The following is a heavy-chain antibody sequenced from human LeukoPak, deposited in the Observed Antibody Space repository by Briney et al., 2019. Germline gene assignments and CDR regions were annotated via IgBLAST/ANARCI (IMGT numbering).Heavy chain of an antibody. CDR2: IFYSGST. CDR3: ASAGYSSGWYDLSGYYYYYMDV. J-gene: IGHJ6*03. V-gene: IGHV4-39*07. CDR1: GGSISTSSYY. D-gene: IGHD6-19*01. Sequence: SETLSLTCTVSGGSISTSSYYWGWVRQPPGKGLEWIGNIFYSGSTYYSPSLKSRVTISLDTSRNQFSLKLSSVTAADTAVYYCASAGYSSGWYDLSGYYYYYMDVWGKGTTVTVSS.